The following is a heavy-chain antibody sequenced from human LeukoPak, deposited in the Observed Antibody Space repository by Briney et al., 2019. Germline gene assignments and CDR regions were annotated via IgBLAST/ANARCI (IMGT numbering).Heavy chain of an antibody. CDR1: GGSISSYY. J-gene: IGHJ4*02. CDR2: IYYSGST. V-gene: IGHV4-59*01. D-gene: IGHD5-18*01. CDR3: AREAMYSYGNNFDY. Sequence: SETLSLTCTVSGGSISSYYWSWIRQPPGKGLEWIGYIYYSGSTNYNPSLKSRVTISVDTSKNQFSLKLSSVTAADTAVYHCAREAMYSYGNNFDYWGQGTLVTVSS.